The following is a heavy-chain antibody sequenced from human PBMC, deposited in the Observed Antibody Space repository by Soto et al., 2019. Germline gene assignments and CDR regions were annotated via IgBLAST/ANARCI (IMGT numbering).Heavy chain of an antibody. D-gene: IGHD5-12*01. J-gene: IGHJ4*02. CDR1: GASVSSGTHF. CDR3: ARAGRLRLTHGRLDY. V-gene: IGHV4-61*01. Sequence: PSETPSLTCTVSGASVSSGTHFWSWIRQPPGKGLEWIGNIHYRGSTSYNPSLRGRVTISVDTSKNQFSLKLSSVTAADTAVYYCARAGRLRLTHGRLDYWGQGTLVTVSS. CDR2: IHYRGST.